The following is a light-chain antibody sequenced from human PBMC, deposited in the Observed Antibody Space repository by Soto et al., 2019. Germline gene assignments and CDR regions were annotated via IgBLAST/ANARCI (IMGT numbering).Light chain of an antibody. J-gene: IGKJ1*01. CDR3: QQANSFPRT. CDR2: HAS. Sequence: DIQMTQSPSSVSASVGDRVTITCRASQDISSWFAWYQQKPGKAPKLLIYHASILESGVPSRFSGSGSGTDFNLTISSLQPEDFATYYCQQANSFPRTFSQGTRVDIK. V-gene: IGKV1-12*01. CDR1: QDISSW.